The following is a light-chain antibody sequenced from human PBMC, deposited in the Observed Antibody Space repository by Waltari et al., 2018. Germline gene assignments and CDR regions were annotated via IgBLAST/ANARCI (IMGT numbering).Light chain of an antibody. CDR1: QYISGF. Sequence: DIQMTQSPSSLSASLADRVTITCRVSQYISGFLNWYQQKPGKAPKLLIYAASSLQTGVPSKFSGSGSGTDFTLTISSLQPEDFATYYCQQGYSAPCTFGQGTKLEI. V-gene: IGKV1-39*01. J-gene: IGKJ2*02. CDR3: QQGYSAPCT. CDR2: AAS.